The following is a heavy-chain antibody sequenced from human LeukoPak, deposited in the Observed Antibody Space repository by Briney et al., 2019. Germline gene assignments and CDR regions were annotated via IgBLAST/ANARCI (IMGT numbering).Heavy chain of an antibody. CDR1: GGSLRGYY. V-gene: IGHV4-34*01. CDR3: TKKPEYDILTGYYNERYFDY. Sequence: SETLSLTCAVYGGSLRGYYWNWIRQPPGKGLDWIGEINHSGSTNYNPSLKSRVTISVDTSKNDFSLKLSSVTAADTAVFFFTKKPEYDILTGYYNERYFDYWGQGTLVTVSS. J-gene: IGHJ4*02. D-gene: IGHD3-9*01. CDR2: INHSGST.